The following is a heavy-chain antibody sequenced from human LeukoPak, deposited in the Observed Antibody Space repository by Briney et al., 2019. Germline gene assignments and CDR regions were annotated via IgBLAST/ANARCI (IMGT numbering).Heavy chain of an antibody. V-gene: IGHV4-4*07. CDR2: IYTSGST. Sequence: SETLSLTCTVSGGSISSYYWSWIRQPAGKGLEWIGHIYTSGSTNYNPSLKSPVTMSVDTSKNLFSLKLNSVTAADTAVYYCARSAHGGNAGVFDYWGQGTLVTVSS. J-gene: IGHJ4*02. CDR1: GGSISSYY. CDR3: ARSAHGGNAGVFDY. D-gene: IGHD4-23*01.